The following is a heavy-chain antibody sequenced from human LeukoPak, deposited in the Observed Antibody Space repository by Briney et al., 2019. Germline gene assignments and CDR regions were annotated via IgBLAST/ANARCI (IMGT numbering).Heavy chain of an antibody. CDR2: ISGSGAGT. D-gene: IGHD1-26*01. J-gene: IGHJ4*02. CDR1: GFTFSTFA. V-gene: IGHV3-23*01. CDR3: AKSSNEWELNSFDS. Sequence: GGTLRLSCAASGFTFSTFAMSWVRQAPGKGLEWVSAISGSGAGTDYADSVRGRFIISRDNSKNTMYLQMSSLRAEDTAIYYCAKSSNEWELNSFDSWGQGTLVPVSS.